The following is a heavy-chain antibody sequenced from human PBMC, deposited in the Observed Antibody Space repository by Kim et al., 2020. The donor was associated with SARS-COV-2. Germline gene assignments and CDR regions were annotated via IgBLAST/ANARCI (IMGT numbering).Heavy chain of an antibody. J-gene: IGHJ3*02. CDR2: IWYDGSNK. D-gene: IGHD2-2*01. CDR1: GFTFSSYG. CDR3: AREGVEPAGAFDI. Sequence: GGSLRLSCAASGFTFSSYGMHWVRQAPGKGLEWVAVIWYDGSNKYYADSVKGRFTISRDNSKNTLYLQMNSLRAEDTAVYYCAREGVEPAGAFDIWGQGTMVTVSS. V-gene: IGHV3-33*01.